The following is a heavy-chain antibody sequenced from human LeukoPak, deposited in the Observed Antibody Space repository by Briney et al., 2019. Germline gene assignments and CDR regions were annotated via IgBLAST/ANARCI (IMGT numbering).Heavy chain of an antibody. V-gene: IGHV1-69*05. Sequence: SVKVSCKASGGTFSSYAISWVRQAPGQGLEWMGGIIPIFGTADYAQKFQGRVTITTDESTSTAYMELSSLRSEDTAVYYCARDSSSGYYFGYWGQGTLVTVSS. CDR3: ARDSSSGYYFGY. CDR1: GGTFSSYA. D-gene: IGHD3-22*01. J-gene: IGHJ4*02. CDR2: IIPIFGTA.